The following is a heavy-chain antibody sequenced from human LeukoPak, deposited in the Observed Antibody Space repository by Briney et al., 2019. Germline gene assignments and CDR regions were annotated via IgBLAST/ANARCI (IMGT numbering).Heavy chain of an antibody. CDR1: GFTFTDYW. CDR3: ARDGTAAGLYFDM. Sequence: PGGSLRLSFAASGFTFTDYWMNWVRQAPGKGLEWVASIRQDGSEKTYVDSVKGRFTISRDNTKNSLSLQVNSLRVEDTAVYYCARDGTAAGLYFDMWGQGTLVTVSS. CDR2: IRQDGSEK. D-gene: IGHD6-13*01. V-gene: IGHV3-7*01. J-gene: IGHJ4*01.